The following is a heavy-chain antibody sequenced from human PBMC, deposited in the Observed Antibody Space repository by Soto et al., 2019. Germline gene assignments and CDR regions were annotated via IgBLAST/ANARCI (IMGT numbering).Heavy chain of an antibody. V-gene: IGHV1-2*04. D-gene: IGHD2-8*01. Sequence: VASVKVSCKASGYSFSDYHIHWVRQAPGQGLEWLGRINPKSGGTSSAQKFQGWVTMTRDTSISTAYMELTRLRSDDTAVYFCARGHSTDCSNGVCSFFYNHEMDVWGQGTTVTV. J-gene: IGHJ6*02. CDR2: INPKSGGT. CDR1: GYSFSDYH. CDR3: ARGHSTDCSNGVCSFFYNHEMDV.